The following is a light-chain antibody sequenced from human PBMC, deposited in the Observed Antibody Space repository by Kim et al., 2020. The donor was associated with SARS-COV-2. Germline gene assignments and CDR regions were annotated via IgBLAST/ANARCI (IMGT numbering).Light chain of an antibody. CDR3: LQHDSYPLT. J-gene: IGKJ4*01. V-gene: IGKV1-17*01. CDR2: ASS. Sequence: DIQMTQSPSSLSASVGDRITITCRASQVIRNGLGWYQQKPGKAPKRLMFASSSLQGGVPSRFSGSGSGTEFTLSINSLQPEDFATYCCLQHDSYPLTFGGGTKVDIK. CDR1: QVIRNG.